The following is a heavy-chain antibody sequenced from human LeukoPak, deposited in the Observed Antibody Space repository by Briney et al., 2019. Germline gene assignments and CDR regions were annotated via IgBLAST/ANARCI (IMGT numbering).Heavy chain of an antibody. CDR2: ISSSSSYI. CDR3: ATESAYCGGDCYGY. J-gene: IGHJ4*02. CDR1: GFTFGTYW. D-gene: IGHD2-21*01. V-gene: IGHV3-21*01. Sequence: PGGSLRLSCGASGFTFGTYWMHWVRQAPGKGLEWVSSISSSSSYIYYADSVKGRFTISRDNSKNTLHLQMNNLRVEDTAVYYCATESAYCGGDCYGYWGQGTLVTVSS.